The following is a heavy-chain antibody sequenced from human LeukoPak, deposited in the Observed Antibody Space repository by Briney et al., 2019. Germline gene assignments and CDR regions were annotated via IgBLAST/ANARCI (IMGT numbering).Heavy chain of an antibody. V-gene: IGHV4-59*08. CDR1: GGSISSDN. CDR3: ARRPYDYRAYYMDV. CDR2: SYYSGST. D-gene: IGHD4-11*01. J-gene: IGHJ6*03. Sequence: PSETLSLTCTVSGGSISSDNWSWIRHPPRKGLDWIGYSYYSGSTNYNPSLKSPVTISVDTSKNQFSLKLSSVTAADTAVYYCARRPYDYRAYYMDVWGKGTKVNVSS.